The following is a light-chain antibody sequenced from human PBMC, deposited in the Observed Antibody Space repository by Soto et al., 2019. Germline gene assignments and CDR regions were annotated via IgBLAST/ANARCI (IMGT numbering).Light chain of an antibody. CDR2: VNN. CDR1: SSNIGAGYD. Sequence: QSVLTQPPSVSGAAGQRVSISCTGSSSNIGAGYDVHWYQQLPGTAPKLLIYVNNARPSGVPDRFSGSKSGTSASLAITGLQAGDEADYYCQSYDNSLSGCVFGGGTKV. J-gene: IGLJ1*01. V-gene: IGLV1-40*01. CDR3: QSYDNSLSGCV.